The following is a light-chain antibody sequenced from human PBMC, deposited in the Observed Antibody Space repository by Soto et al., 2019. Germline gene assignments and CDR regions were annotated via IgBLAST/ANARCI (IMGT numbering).Light chain of an antibody. CDR3: QQYNSFPWT. V-gene: IGKV1-5*03. CDR2: KAS. CDR1: QSIINW. J-gene: IGKJ1*01. Sequence: DIQMTQSPSTLSASVGDRVTITCRASQSIINWLGWYQQKPGKAPKLLIYKASSLESGVPSRFSGSGSGTDFTLTINRLQPDDFATYYCQQYNSFPWTFVQGTKVEIK.